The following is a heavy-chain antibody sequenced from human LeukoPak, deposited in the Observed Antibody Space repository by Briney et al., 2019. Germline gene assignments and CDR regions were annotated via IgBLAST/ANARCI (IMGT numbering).Heavy chain of an antibody. CDR1: GFAFSSFG. CDR3: AKKSGAAFYNWFDP. D-gene: IGHD1-26*01. CDR2: IRYDGSNK. Sequence: GGSLRLSCAASGFAFSSFGMHWVRQAPGKGLEWVAYIRYDGSNKKYADSLEGRSTISRDNSKNALYLQIDSLRPEDTAVYYCAKKSGAAFYNWFDPWGQGTLVTVSS. J-gene: IGHJ5*02. V-gene: IGHV3-30*02.